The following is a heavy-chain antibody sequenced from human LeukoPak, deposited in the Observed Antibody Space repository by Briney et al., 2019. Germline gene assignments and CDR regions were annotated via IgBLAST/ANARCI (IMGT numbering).Heavy chain of an antibody. J-gene: IGHJ5*02. CDR2: IKQDGSEK. CDR1: GFTFSSYW. CDR3: ARDDCSSISCYHNLFDP. V-gene: IGHV3-7*01. Sequence: GGSLSLSCAASGFTFSSYWMSWVRQAPGKGLEWVANIKQDGSEKYYVDSVKGRFTISRDNAKNSLYLQMNSLRAEDTAVYYCARDDCSSISCYHNLFDPWGQGTLVTVSS. D-gene: IGHD2-2*01.